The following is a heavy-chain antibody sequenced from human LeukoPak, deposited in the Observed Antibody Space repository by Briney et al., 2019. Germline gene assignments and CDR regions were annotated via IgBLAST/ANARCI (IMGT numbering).Heavy chain of an antibody. D-gene: IGHD3-3*01. CDR3: AKDWSTDWSNWFDP. J-gene: IGHJ5*02. Sequence: GGSLRLSCAASGFTFSSYAMSWVRQAPGKGLGWVSAISGSGGSTYYADSVKGRFTISRDNSKNTLFLQMNSLRPEDTAIYYCAKDWSTDWSNWFDPWGQGTLVTVSS. V-gene: IGHV3-23*01. CDR1: GFTFSSYA. CDR2: ISGSGGST.